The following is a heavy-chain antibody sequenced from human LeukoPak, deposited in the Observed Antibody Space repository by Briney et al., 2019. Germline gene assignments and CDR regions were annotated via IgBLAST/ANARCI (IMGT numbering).Heavy chain of an antibody. J-gene: IGHJ4*02. CDR3: ARASSSGWYEGVDY. CDR1: GFTFSNYW. D-gene: IGHD6-19*01. V-gene: IGHV3-7*04. CDR2: IKEDGSER. Sequence: GGSLRLSCAASGFTFSNYWMHWVRQAPGKGLEWVANIKEDGSERYYVDSVKGRFTISRDNAKNSLYLQMNSLRAEDTAVYYCARASSSGWYEGVDYWGQGTLVTVSS.